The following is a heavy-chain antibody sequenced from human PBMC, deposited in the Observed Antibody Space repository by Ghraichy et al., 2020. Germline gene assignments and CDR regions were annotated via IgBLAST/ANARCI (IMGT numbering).Heavy chain of an antibody. CDR1: GFTSSYYA. Sequence: GGSLRLSCVASGFTSSYYAMSWVRQAPGKGLEWVSALSGTGGSTYYADSVKGRLTISSDNSKNTLYLQMNSLRAEDTAVYYCAKMTSGWYVHYFDYWGQGTLVTVSS. CDR2: LSGTGGST. D-gene: IGHD6-19*01. J-gene: IGHJ4*02. V-gene: IGHV3-23*01. CDR3: AKMTSGWYVHYFDY.